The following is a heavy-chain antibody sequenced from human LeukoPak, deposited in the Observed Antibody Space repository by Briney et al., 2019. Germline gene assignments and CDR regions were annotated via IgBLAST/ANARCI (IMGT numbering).Heavy chain of an antibody. V-gene: IGHV3-13*01. J-gene: IGHJ6*04. CDR1: GFTFSSYD. D-gene: IGHD1-7*01. CDR2: IGTAGDT. Sequence: GGSLRLSCAASGFTFSSYDMHWVRQATGKGLEWVSAIGTAGDTYYPGSVKGRFTISRENAKNSLYPQMNSRRAGDTAVYYCARGGSLELGPMDVWGKGTTVTVSS. CDR3: ARGGSLELGPMDV.